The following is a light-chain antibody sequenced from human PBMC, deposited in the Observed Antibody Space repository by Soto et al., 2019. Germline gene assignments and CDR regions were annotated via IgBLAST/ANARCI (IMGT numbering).Light chain of an antibody. CDR3: AKWDDSLRVYV. V-gene: IGLV1-47*01. CDR1: NSRSGSNY. J-gene: IGLJ1*01. Sequence: QSVLPQRPSGSGTPGQRVTISCSKTNSRSGSNYVYWYQQLPGAAPKLLIYRNDQRPSGVPDRFSASKSGTSASLAISGLRSEGEADYFCAKWDDSLRVYVFGSGTKVTVL. CDR2: RND.